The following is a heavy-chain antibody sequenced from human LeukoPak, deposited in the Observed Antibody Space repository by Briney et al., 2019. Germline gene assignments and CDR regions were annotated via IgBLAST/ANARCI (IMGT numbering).Heavy chain of an antibody. Sequence: PSETLSLTCTVSGGSISSGGYYWSWIRQPPGKGLEWIGYIYHSGSTYYNPSLKSRVTISVDRSKNQFSLKLSSVTAADTAVYYCARSYSGSYYAFDIWGQGTMVTVSS. CDR1: GGSISSGGYY. D-gene: IGHD1-26*01. J-gene: IGHJ3*02. CDR2: IYHSGST. CDR3: ARSYSGSYYAFDI. V-gene: IGHV4-30-2*01.